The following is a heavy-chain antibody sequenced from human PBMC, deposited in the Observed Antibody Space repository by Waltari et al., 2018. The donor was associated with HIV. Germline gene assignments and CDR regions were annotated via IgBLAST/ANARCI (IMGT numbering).Heavy chain of an antibody. D-gene: IGHD4-17*01. CDR1: GGSFSGYY. CDR3: ASSDYGEYK. J-gene: IGHJ4*02. CDR2: INHSGST. V-gene: IGHV4-34*01. Sequence: QVQLQQWGARLLKPSETLSLTRAVYGGSFSGYYWSWIRQPPGKGLEWIGEINHSGSTNYNPSLKSRVTISVDTSKNQFSLKLRSVTAADAAVYYCASSDYGEYKWGQGALVTVSS.